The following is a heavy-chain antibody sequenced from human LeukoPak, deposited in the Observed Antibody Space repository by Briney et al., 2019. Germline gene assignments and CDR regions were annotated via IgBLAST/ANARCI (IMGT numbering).Heavy chain of an antibody. CDR1: GFTFYNYA. CDR3: AKDWDDYGDYLPLDF. D-gene: IGHD4-17*01. CDR2: IRGSGGST. J-gene: IGHJ4*02. Sequence: PGGSLRLSCAAFGFTFYNYAMSWVRQAPGKGLEWVSAIRGSGGSTYYADSVKGRFTISRDNSKNTLYLQMNSLTAEDTAIYYCAKDWDDYGDYLPLDFWGQGTLVTVSS. V-gene: IGHV3-23*01.